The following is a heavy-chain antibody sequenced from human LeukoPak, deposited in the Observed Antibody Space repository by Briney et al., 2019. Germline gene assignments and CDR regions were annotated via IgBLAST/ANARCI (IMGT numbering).Heavy chain of an antibody. CDR2: IYYSGST. J-gene: IGHJ4*02. CDR1: GGSSSSSSYY. V-gene: IGHV4-39*01. D-gene: IGHD6-13*01. CDR3: SRETTSTSWY. Sequence: PSETLSLTCTVSGGSSSSSSYYWAWIRQPPGKGLEWIGSIYYSGSTFYSPSLKSRVTLSVDTSKNQFSLKLSSVTAADTAVYFCSRETTSTSWYWGQGTLVTVSS.